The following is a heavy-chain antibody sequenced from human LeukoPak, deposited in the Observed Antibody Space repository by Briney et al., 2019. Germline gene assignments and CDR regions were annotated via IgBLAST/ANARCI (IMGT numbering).Heavy chain of an antibody. CDR3: ARDGYCSSTSCHNWFDP. CDR2: IKEDGSEE. Sequence: GGSLRLSCAASGFMFSTYWMTWVRQTPGKGLEWVANIKEDGSEEYYVDSVKGRFTISRDNAESSMYLQMNSLRAEDTAVYYCARDGYCSSTSCHNWFDPWGQGTLVTVSS. CDR1: GFMFSTYW. D-gene: IGHD2-2*03. J-gene: IGHJ5*02. V-gene: IGHV3-7*01.